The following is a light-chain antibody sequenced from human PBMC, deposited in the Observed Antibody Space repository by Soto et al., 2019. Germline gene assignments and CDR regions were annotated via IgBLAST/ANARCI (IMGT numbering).Light chain of an antibody. CDR1: QTITTS. Sequence: DIQMTQSPSTLSASVGDRVTITCRASQTITTSLAWYQQKPGKAPKLLIYKASSLESGVPSRFSGSGSGTEFTLTISSLQPDDFSTYSCQQYDSYYLRTFGQGTKVEI. V-gene: IGKV1-5*03. CDR2: KAS. CDR3: QQYDSYYLRT. J-gene: IGKJ1*01.